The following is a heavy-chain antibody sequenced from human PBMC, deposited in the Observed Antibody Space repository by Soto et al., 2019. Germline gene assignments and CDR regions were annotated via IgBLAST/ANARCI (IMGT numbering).Heavy chain of an antibody. D-gene: IGHD2-15*01. CDR1: GGSISSGGYY. Sequence: SSETLSLTCTVSGGSISSGGYYWSWIRQHPGKGLEWIGYIYYSGSTYYNPSLKSRVTISVDTSKNQFSLKLSSVTAADTAVYYCARGSVVNPPYFDYWGQGTLVTVSS. V-gene: IGHV4-31*03. CDR2: IYYSGST. J-gene: IGHJ4*02. CDR3: ARGSVVNPPYFDY.